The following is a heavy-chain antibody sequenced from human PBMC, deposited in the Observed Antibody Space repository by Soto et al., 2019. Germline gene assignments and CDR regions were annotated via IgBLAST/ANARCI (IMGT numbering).Heavy chain of an antibody. CDR3: AREGYCSGGSCYFTAFDI. V-gene: IGHV1-2*04. J-gene: IGHJ3*02. D-gene: IGHD2-15*01. CDR1: GYTFTGYY. CDR2: INPNSGGT. Sequence: GASVKVCCKASGYTFTGYYMHWVRQAPGQGLEWMGWINPNSGGTNYAQKFQGWVTMTRDTSISTAYMELSRLRSDDTAVYYCAREGYCSGGSCYFTAFDIWGQGTMVTVS.